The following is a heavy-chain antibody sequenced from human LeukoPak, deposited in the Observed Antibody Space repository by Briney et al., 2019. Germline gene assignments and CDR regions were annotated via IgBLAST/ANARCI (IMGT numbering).Heavy chain of an antibody. CDR2: IYYSGST. V-gene: IGHV4-39*07. CDR1: GGSISSSSYY. CDR3: ARAPLAGYSYGYGRRWGYYMDV. Sequence: SETLSLTCTVSGGSISSSSYYWGWIRQPPGKGLEWIGSIYYSGSTYYNPSLKSRVTISVDTSKNQFSLKLSSVTAADTAVYYCARAPLAGYSYGYGRRWGYYMDVWGKGTTVTVSS. D-gene: IGHD5-18*01. J-gene: IGHJ6*03.